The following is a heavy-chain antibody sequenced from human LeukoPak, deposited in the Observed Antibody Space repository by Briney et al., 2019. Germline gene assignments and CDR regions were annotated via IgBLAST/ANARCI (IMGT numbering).Heavy chain of an antibody. CDR3: ARDDKDRNYGSAFDI. J-gene: IGHJ3*02. D-gene: IGHD1-14*01. Sequence: GGSLRLSCAASGFTFDDYGMSWVRQAPGKGLEWVADIFSEGSHKYYADSVKGRFTISRDDSKNTLYLEMNSLRADDTALYYCARDDKDRNYGSAFDIWGQGTMVTVSS. CDR1: GFTFDDYG. CDR2: IFSEGSHK. V-gene: IGHV3-30*03.